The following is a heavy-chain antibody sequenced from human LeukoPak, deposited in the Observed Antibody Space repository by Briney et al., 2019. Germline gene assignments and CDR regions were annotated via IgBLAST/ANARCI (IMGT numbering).Heavy chain of an antibody. D-gene: IGHD3-22*01. CDR1: GFTFSSYS. J-gene: IGHJ3*02. CDR3: ARIFSSGPTGHAFDI. V-gene: IGHV3-48*04. Sequence: GGSLRLSCAASGFTFSSYSMNWVRQAPGKGLEWLSYISSSGSTIYYADSVKGRFTISRDNAKNSLYLQMNSLRAEDTAVYYCARIFSSGPTGHAFDIWGQGTMVTVS. CDR2: ISSSGSTI.